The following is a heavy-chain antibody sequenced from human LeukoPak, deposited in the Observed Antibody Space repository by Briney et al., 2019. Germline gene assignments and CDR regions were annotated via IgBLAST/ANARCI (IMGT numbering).Heavy chain of an antibody. D-gene: IGHD6-13*01. V-gene: IGHV4-34*01. CDR3: ARTARAAAGQDYYYYYGMDV. J-gene: IGHJ6*02. CDR1: GGSFSGYY. Sequence: SETLSLTCAVYGGSFSGYYWSWIRQPPGKGLEWVGEINHSGSTNYNPSLKSRVTISVDASKNQFSLKLSSVTAADTAVYYCARTARAAAGQDYYYYYGMDVWGQGTTVTVSS. CDR2: INHSGST.